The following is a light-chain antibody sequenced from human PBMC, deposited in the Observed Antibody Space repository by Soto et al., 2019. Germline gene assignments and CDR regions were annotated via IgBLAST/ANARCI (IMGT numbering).Light chain of an antibody. J-gene: IGKJ5*01. CDR2: DAI. CDR1: QSVSSY. CDR3: QQRSTWPPIT. Sequence: EVVVTQSPATLSLSPGESATLSCRTSQSVSSYLAWYQQKPGQPPRLLISDAINRATGIPARFSGSGSGTDFTLTISSLEPEDFAVYYCQQRSTWPPITFGQGTRLEIK. V-gene: IGKV3-11*01.